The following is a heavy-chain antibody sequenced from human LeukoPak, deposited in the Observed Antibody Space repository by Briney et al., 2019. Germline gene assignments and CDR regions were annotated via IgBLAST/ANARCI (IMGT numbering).Heavy chain of an antibody. V-gene: IGHV1-2*02. CDR1: GYTFTGQY. CDR2: INPNSGGT. D-gene: IGHD3-10*01. CDR3: ASGSGTCSPDY. J-gene: IGHJ4*02. Sequence: ASVKVSCKASGYTFTGQYLHWVRQAPGQGLEWMGWINPNSGGTNYAQKFQGRVTMTRDTSISTAYMELSGLRSDDTAVYHCASGSGTCSPDYWGQGTLVTVSS.